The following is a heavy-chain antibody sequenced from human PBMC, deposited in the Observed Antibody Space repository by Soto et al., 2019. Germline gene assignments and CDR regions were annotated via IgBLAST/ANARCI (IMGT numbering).Heavy chain of an antibody. CDR3: AYSSWQNFDY. Sequence: QITLKESGPTLVKPTQTLTLTCTFSGFSLSTSGVGVGWIRQPPGKALEWLTLIYWDDDKRYNPSLKSRLTITTDTAKNQVVRTMTNIDPVDTATYYCAYSSWQNFDYWGQGTLVSVSS. J-gene: IGHJ4*02. CDR2: IYWDDDK. CDR1: GFSLSTSGVG. D-gene: IGHD2-21*01. V-gene: IGHV2-5*02.